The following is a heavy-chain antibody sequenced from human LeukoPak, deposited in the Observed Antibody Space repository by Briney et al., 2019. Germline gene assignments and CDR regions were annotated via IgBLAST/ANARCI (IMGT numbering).Heavy chain of an antibody. V-gene: IGHV1-69*13. CDR2: IIPTFGTA. J-gene: IGHJ3*02. CDR3: ARGAGIVVVPAATHDAFDI. Sequence: ASVKVSCKASGGTFSSYAISWVRQAPGQGLEWMGGIIPTFGTANYAQKFQGRVTITADESTSTAYMELSSLRSEDTAVYYCARGAGIVVVPAATHDAFDIWGQGTMVTVSS. CDR1: GGTFSSYA. D-gene: IGHD2-2*01.